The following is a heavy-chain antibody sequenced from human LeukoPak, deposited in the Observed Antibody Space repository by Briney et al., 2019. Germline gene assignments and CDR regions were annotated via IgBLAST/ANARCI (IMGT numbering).Heavy chain of an antibody. D-gene: IGHD2-2*01. CDR2: ISSSGSTI. V-gene: IGHV3-11*04. CDR1: GFTFSDYY. Sequence: GGSLRLSCAASGFTFSDYYMSWIRQAPGKGLEWVSYISSSGSTIYYADSVKGRFTISRDNAKNSLYLQMNSPRAEDTAVYYCASRGALYCSSTSCAFDIWGQGTMVTVSS. J-gene: IGHJ3*02. CDR3: ASRGALYCSSTSCAFDI.